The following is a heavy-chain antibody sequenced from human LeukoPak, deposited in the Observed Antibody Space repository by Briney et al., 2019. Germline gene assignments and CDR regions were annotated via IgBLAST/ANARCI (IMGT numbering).Heavy chain of an antibody. J-gene: IGHJ3*02. Sequence: PGRSLRLSCAASGFTFDDYAMHWVRQAPGKGLEWVSGISWNSGSIGYADSVKGRFTISRDNAKNSLYLQMNSLRAEDTALYYCAKTVSRWFGEPADIWGQGTMVTVSS. D-gene: IGHD3-10*01. CDR1: GFTFDDYA. V-gene: IGHV3-9*01. CDR2: ISWNSGSI. CDR3: AKTVSRWFGEPADI.